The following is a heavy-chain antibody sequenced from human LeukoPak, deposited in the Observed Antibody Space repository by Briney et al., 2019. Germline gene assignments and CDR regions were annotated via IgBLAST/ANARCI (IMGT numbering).Heavy chain of an antibody. CDR3: ATLGSTEAAAGTQRLENWFGP. V-gene: IGHV4-34*01. J-gene: IGHJ5*02. D-gene: IGHD6-13*01. CDR1: GGSFSGYY. Sequence: SETLSLTCAVYGGSFSGYYWSWIRQPPGKGLEWIGEINHSGSTNYNPSLKSRVTISVDTSKNQFSLKLSSVTAADTAVYYCATLGSTEAAAGTQRLENWFGPWGQGTLVTVSS. CDR2: INHSGST.